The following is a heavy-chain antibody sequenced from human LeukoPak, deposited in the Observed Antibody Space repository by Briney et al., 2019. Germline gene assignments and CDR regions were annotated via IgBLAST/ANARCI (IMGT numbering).Heavy chain of an antibody. CDR1: GFNFSDSR. V-gene: IGHV3-7*04. J-gene: IGHJ4*02. Sequence: GGSLRLSCTTSGFNFSDSRMTWVRQAPGRGLQWVANINRDGTEKHFLDSIEGRFTISRDNRKKSLYLQMNSLRPQDTAVYFCVRGDWYFESWGQGTLVTVSS. CDR2: INRDGTEK. CDR3: VRGDWYFES. D-gene: IGHD2-21*01.